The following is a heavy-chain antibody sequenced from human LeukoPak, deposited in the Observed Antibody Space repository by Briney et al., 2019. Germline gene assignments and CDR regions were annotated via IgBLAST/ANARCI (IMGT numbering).Heavy chain of an antibody. CDR1: GFTFSSYG. V-gene: IGHV3-30*18. CDR2: ISYDGSNK. CDR3: AKQSLNYDFWTWVDY. D-gene: IGHD3-3*01. J-gene: IGHJ4*02. Sequence: PGRSLRLSCAASGFTFSSYGMHWVRQAPGKGLEWVAVISYDGSNKYYADSVKGRFTISRDNSKNTLYLQMNSLRAEDTAVYYCAKQSLNYDFWTWVDYWGQGTLVTVSS.